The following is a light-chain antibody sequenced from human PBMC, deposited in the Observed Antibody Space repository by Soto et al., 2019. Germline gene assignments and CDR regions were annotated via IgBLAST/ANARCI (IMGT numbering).Light chain of an antibody. CDR3: CSYAGSSTSRV. Sequence: QSALTQPASVSGSPGQSITISCTGTSSDVGSYNLVSWYQQHPGKAPKLMIYEGSKRPSGVSIRFSGSKSGNTASLTISGLQAEDEADYYCCSYAGSSTSRVFGGGTKLTVL. V-gene: IGLV2-23*01. CDR2: EGS. CDR1: SSDVGSYNL. J-gene: IGLJ2*01.